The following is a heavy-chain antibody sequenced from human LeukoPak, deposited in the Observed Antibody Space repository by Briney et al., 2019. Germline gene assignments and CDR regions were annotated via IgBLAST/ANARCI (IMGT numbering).Heavy chain of an antibody. Sequence: GRSLTLSCAASGFTFRSYDMHWVRQAPGKGLEWVAVVWYDESNKYYVDSVKGRFTISRDNSKNTLYLQMNSLRVEDTALYYCAREDSSGAFDIWGQGTMVTVSS. V-gene: IGHV3-33*01. CDR1: GFTFRSYD. CDR2: VWYDESNK. J-gene: IGHJ3*02. D-gene: IGHD3-22*01. CDR3: AREDSSGAFDI.